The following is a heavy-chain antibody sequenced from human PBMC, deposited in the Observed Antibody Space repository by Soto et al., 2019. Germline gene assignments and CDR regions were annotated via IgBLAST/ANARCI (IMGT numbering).Heavy chain of an antibody. CDR1: GGTISSYY. Sequence: SETLSLTCTVSGGTISSYYWSWIRQPPGKGLEWIGYIYYSGSTNYNPSLKSRVTISVDTSKNQFSLKLSSVTAAGTAVYYCARTHYDFWSGYYDYYYMDVWGKGTTVTVSS. J-gene: IGHJ6*03. D-gene: IGHD3-3*01. V-gene: IGHV4-59*01. CDR2: IYYSGST. CDR3: ARTHYDFWSGYYDYYYMDV.